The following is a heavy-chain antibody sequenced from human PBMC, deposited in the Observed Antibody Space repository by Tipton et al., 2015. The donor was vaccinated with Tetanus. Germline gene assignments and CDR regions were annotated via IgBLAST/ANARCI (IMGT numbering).Heavy chain of an antibody. CDR2: INHSGST. CDR1: GGSISSSSYY. D-gene: IGHD1-26*01. CDR3: ARGGYSGSYYIGDWYFDL. V-gene: IGHV4-39*07. J-gene: IGHJ2*01. Sequence: TLSLTCTVSGGSISSSSYYWGWIRQPPGKGLEWIGEINHSGSTNYNPSLKSRVTISVDTSKNQFSLKLSSVTAADTAVYYCARGGYSGSYYIGDWYFDLWGRGTLVTVSS.